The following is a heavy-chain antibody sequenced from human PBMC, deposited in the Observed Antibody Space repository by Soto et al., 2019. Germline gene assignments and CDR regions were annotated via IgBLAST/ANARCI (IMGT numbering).Heavy chain of an antibody. CDR2: IGTVGDA. J-gene: IGHJ2*01. Sequence: EVNLVESGGGLVQPGGSLRLSCAASGFTFSNSDMHWVRQSAGTGLEWLSGIGTVGDAYYPPSVRGRFTISSENAKNSLYLQMHGLRAEDTAVYFCARGTGAQLMYFDLWGRGTLVTVSS. CDR3: ARGTGAQLMYFDL. CDR1: GFTFSNSD. D-gene: IGHD7-27*01. V-gene: IGHV3-13*01.